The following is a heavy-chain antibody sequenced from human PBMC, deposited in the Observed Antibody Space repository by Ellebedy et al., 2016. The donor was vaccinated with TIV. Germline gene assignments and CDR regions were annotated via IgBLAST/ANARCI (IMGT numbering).Heavy chain of an antibody. Sequence: MPSETLSLTCAVYNGSFISHYWSWIRQPPGKGLEYIGSVYYSGSPYYNPSFKSRVTLSADTSKNQFSLNLRTVTAADTAVYYCARTDPWQPIDDWGQGILVSVSS. J-gene: IGHJ4*02. CDR2: VYYSGSP. CDR1: NGSFISHY. D-gene: IGHD2-21*02. CDR3: ARTDPWQPIDD. V-gene: IGHV4-34*01.